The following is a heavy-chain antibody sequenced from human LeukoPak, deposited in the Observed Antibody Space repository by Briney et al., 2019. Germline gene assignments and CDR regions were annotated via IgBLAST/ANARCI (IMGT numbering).Heavy chain of an antibody. CDR3: ARDHVGNYYFDY. J-gene: IGHJ4*02. D-gene: IGHD4-23*01. Sequence: PGGSLRLSCAASGFTFSSYWMHWVRQAPGKGLVWVSCINSDGSSTSYADSVKGRFTISRDNAKNTLYLQMNSLRAEDTAVYYCARDHVGNYYFDYWGQGTLVTVSS. CDR1: GFTFSSYW. V-gene: IGHV3-74*01. CDR2: INSDGSST.